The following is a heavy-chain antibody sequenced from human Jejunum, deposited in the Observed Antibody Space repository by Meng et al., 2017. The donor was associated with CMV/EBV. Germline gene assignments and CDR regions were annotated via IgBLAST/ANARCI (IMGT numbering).Heavy chain of an antibody. D-gene: IGHD4-11*01. CDR1: GFTVSVYE. CDR2: ISSSGDVI. Sequence: SLAVAGFTVSVYEMMWVRQAPGKGLEWVSYISSSGDVIYYADSVRGRFTISRDDAKNSLYLQMNSLRTDDTAIYYCARLQYFDYWGRGTLVTVSS. CDR3: ARLQYFDY. V-gene: IGHV3-48*03. J-gene: IGHJ4*02.